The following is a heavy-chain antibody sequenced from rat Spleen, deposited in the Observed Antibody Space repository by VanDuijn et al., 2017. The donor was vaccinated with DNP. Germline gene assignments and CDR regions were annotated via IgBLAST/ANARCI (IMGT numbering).Heavy chain of an antibody. V-gene: IGHV3-1*01. CDR3: ARWTRYFDS. CDR1: GYSITSNF. Sequence: EVQLQESGSGLVKPSQSLSLTCSVTGYSITSNFWGWIRKFPGNKMEYIGHISYSGRTNYNPSLKSRISSSRDTSKNHFFLQLNSVTTEDTATYYCARWTRYFDSWGQGVMVTVSS. CDR2: ISYSGRT. J-gene: IGHJ2*01. D-gene: IGHD1-7*01.